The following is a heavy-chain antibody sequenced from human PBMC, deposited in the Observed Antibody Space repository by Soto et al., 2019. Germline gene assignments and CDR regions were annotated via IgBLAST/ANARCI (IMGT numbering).Heavy chain of an antibody. CDR3: ARGASGYYPLAWFDP. CDR2: MYYSGIS. J-gene: IGHJ5*02. CDR1: GGSISSYY. D-gene: IGHD3-3*01. V-gene: IGHV4-59*01. Sequence: LSLTCTVSGGSISSYYWSWIRQPPGKGLEWIGYMYYSGISNYNPSLKSRVTILLDTPKNQFSLKLSSVTAADSAVYYCARGASGYYPLAWFDPWGQGALVTVSS.